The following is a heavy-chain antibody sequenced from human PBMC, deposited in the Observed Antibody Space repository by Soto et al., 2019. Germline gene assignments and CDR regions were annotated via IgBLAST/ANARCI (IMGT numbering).Heavy chain of an antibody. Sequence: LRLSCAASGFTFSSYWMNWVRQAPGKGLEWVSSISSTTNYIYYGDSMKGRFTISRDNAKNSLYLEMNSLRAEDTAVYYCARESEDLTSNFDYWGQGTLVTVSS. CDR3: ARESEDLTSNFDY. CDR1: GFTFSSYW. V-gene: IGHV3-21*06. J-gene: IGHJ4*02. CDR2: ISSTTNYI.